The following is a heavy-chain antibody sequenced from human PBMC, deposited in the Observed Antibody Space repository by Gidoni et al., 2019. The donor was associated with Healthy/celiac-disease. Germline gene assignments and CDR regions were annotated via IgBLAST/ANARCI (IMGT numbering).Heavy chain of an antibody. V-gene: IGHV3-23*01. D-gene: IGHD6-19*01. CDR2: ISGSGGST. Sequence: EVQLLESGGGLVQPGGSLRLSCAASGFPFSSYAMSWVRQAPGKGLEWVSAISGSGGSTYYADAVKGRFTISRDNSKKTLYLQMNSLRAEDTAVYYCAKQKASGWYDFDYWGQGTLVTVSS. CDR3: AKQKASGWYDFDY. CDR1: GFPFSSYA. J-gene: IGHJ4*02.